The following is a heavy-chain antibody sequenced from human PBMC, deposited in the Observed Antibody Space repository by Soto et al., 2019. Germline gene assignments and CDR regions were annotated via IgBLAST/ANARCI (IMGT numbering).Heavy chain of an antibody. CDR2: INPSIGTT. CDR3: ARGLSTGWYFFDY. Sequence: ASVKVSCKASGYTFTSQNIHWVRQAPGQGLEWMGVINPSIGTTTYAQKFQGRVTMTSDTSTSSVYMEVSSLRSEDTAVYYCARGLSTGWYFFDYWGQGTLVTVSS. D-gene: IGHD6-19*01. V-gene: IGHV1-46*01. J-gene: IGHJ4*02. CDR1: GYTFTSQN.